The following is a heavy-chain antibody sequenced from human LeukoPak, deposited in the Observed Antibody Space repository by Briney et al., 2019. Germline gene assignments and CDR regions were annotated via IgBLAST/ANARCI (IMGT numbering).Heavy chain of an antibody. D-gene: IGHD6-19*01. CDR3: TRDRVGSGWPRPYYFEV. J-gene: IGHJ4*02. Sequence: ASVKVSCEASVYTLTGYYLHWVRQAPGQGLEWMGWINPNTGATQYAQKFQGRITMTRDTSISTAYLDLSRLRSDDTAVYYCTRDRVGSGWPRPYYFEVWGQGTLVTVSS. CDR1: VYTLTGYY. CDR2: INPNTGAT. V-gene: IGHV1-2*02.